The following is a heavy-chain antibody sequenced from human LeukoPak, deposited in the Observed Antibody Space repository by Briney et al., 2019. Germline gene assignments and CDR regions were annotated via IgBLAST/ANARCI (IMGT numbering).Heavy chain of an antibody. CDR3: AKEGVYDRRHFDY. J-gene: IGHJ4*02. CDR2: ISGSGGST. CDR1: GFTSSSYA. D-gene: IGHD5/OR15-5a*01. Sequence: GGSLRLSRAASGFTSSSYAMSWVRQAPGKGPEWVSAISGSGGSTYYADSVKGRFTISRDNSKNTLYLQMNSLRAEDTAVYYCAKEGVYDRRHFDYWGQGTLVTVSS. V-gene: IGHV3-23*01.